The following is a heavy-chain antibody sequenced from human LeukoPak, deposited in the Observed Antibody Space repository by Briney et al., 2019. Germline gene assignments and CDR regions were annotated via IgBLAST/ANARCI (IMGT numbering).Heavy chain of an antibody. CDR1: GFTFSSYE. D-gene: IGHD6-13*01. Sequence: GGSLRLSCAASGFTFSSYEMNWVRQAPGKGLEWVSYISSSGSTIYYADSVKGRFTISRDNSKNTLYLQMNSLRAEDTAVYYCAKGYSSSWATWGDYWGQGTLVTVSS. J-gene: IGHJ4*02. CDR2: ISSSGSTI. CDR3: AKGYSSSWATWGDY. V-gene: IGHV3-48*03.